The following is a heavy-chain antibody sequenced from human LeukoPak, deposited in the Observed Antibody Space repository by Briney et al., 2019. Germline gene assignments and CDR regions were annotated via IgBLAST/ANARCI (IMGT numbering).Heavy chain of an antibody. CDR1: GGSFSGYY. CDR2: INHSGST. Sequence: SETLSLTCAVYGGSFSGYYWSWIRQPPGKGLEWIGEINHSGSTNYNPSLKSRVTISVDTSKNQFSLKLSYVTAADTAVYYCARKRGRYCSGGSCYSPGAFDIWGQGTMVTVSS. CDR3: ARKRGRYCSGGSCYSPGAFDI. J-gene: IGHJ3*02. D-gene: IGHD2-15*01. V-gene: IGHV4-34*01.